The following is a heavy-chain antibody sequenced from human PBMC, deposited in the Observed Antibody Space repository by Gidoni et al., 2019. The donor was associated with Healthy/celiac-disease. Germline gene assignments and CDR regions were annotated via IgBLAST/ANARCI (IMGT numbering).Heavy chain of an antibody. J-gene: IGHJ5*02. CDR2: ISSSSSTI. CDR1: GFTFSSYS. CDR3: ARGLTTIFGVVTGGNWFDP. V-gene: IGHV3-48*02. D-gene: IGHD3-3*01. Sequence: EVQLVESGGGLVQPGGSLRLSCAASGFTFSSYSMNWVRQAPGKGLEWVSYISSSSSTIYYADSVKGRFTISRDNAKNSLYLQMNSLRDEDTAVYYCARGLTTIFGVVTGGNWFDPWGQGTLVTVSS.